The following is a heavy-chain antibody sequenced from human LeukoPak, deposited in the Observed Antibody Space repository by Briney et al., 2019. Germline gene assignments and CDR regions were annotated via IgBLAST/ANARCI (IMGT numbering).Heavy chain of an antibody. Sequence: TGGSLRLSCAVSGFTLSSYWMNWVRQAPGKGLEWVANIRQDGSEKYYVDSVKGRFTISRDSAKNSLNLQMNSLRAEDTAVYYCARGAIMDVWGQGTTVTVSS. V-gene: IGHV3-7*01. CDR1: GFTLSSYW. CDR2: IRQDGSEK. J-gene: IGHJ6*02. CDR3: ARGAIMDV.